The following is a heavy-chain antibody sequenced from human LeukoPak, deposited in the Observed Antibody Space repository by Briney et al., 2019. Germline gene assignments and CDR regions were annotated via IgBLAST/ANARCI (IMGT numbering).Heavy chain of an antibody. Sequence: GGSLRLSCAASGFTVSSNYMSWVRQAPGKGLEWVSVIYSGGSTYYADSVKGRFTISRDNSKNTLYLQMNSLRAGDTAVYYCARAGLLWFGELSWGQGTLVTVSS. V-gene: IGHV3-53*01. D-gene: IGHD3-10*01. CDR2: IYSGGST. CDR3: ARAGLLWFGELS. CDR1: GFTVSSNY. J-gene: IGHJ4*02.